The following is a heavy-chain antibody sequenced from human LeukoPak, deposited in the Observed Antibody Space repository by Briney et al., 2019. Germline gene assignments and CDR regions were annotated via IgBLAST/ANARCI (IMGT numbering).Heavy chain of an antibody. CDR1: GYSFTSYW. Sequence: GESLKISCKGSGYSFTSYWIGWVRQMPGKGLEWMGIIYPGDSDTRYGPSFQGQVTISADKSISTAYLQWSSLKASDTAMYYCARQLGSMVRGVINHDAFDIWGQGTMVTVSS. CDR2: IYPGDSDT. J-gene: IGHJ3*02. V-gene: IGHV5-51*01. CDR3: ARQLGSMVRGVINHDAFDI. D-gene: IGHD3-10*01.